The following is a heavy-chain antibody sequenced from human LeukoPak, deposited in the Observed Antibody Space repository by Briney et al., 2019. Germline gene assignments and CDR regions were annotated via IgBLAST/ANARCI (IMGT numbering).Heavy chain of an antibody. D-gene: IGHD1-26*01. CDR2: MNPNSGNT. CDR3: ARGHQWELLGGRSRIIDY. V-gene: IGHV1-8*02. CDR1: GYTFTSYD. J-gene: IGHJ4*02. Sequence: GASVKVSCKASGYTFTSYDINWVRQATGQGLEWMGWMNPNSGNTGYAQKFQGRVTMTRNTSISTAYMELSSLRSEDTAVYYCARGHQWELLGGRSRIIDYWGQGTLVTVSS.